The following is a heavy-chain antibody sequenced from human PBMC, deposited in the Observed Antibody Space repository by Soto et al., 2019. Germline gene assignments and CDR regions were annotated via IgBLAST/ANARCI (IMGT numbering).Heavy chain of an antibody. Sequence: PGGSLRLSCAASGFTFSSYAMSWVRQAPGQGLEWVSAISGSGGSTYYADSVKGRFTISRDNSKNTLYLQMNSLRAEDTAVYYCAKDQDIVVVPAAPPDYWGQGTLVTVSS. CDR3: AKDQDIVVVPAAPPDY. V-gene: IGHV3-23*01. CDR2: ISGSGGST. J-gene: IGHJ4*02. D-gene: IGHD2-2*01. CDR1: GFTFSSYA.